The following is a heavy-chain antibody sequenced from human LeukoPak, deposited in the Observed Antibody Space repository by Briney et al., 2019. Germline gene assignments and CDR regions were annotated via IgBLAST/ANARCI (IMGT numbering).Heavy chain of an antibody. Sequence: PGGSLRLSCAASGFPFSTYGMHWVRQAPGKGLEWVAFIESDGSIKNYADSVKGRFTISRDNFKNTLYLQMESLRDGDMAVYYCARDQYRSSNWFDYWGQGALVTVSS. V-gene: IGHV3-30*02. J-gene: IGHJ4*02. D-gene: IGHD6-6*01. CDR2: IESDGSIK. CDR3: ARDQYRSSNWFDY. CDR1: GFPFSTYG.